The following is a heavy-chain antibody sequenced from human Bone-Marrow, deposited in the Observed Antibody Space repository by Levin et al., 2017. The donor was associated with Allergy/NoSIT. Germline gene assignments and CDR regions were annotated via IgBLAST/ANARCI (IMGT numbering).Heavy chain of an antibody. CDR2: ISSSSSYI. CDR1: GFTFSSYS. Sequence: GGSLRLSCAASGFTFSSYSMNWVRQAPGKGLEWVSSISSSSSYIYYADSVKGRFTISRDNAKNSLYLQMNSLRAEDTAVYYCARDQMADIVVVVAATPFDYWGQGTLVTVSS. CDR3: ARDQMADIVVVVAATPFDY. D-gene: IGHD2-15*01. V-gene: IGHV3-21*01. J-gene: IGHJ4*02.